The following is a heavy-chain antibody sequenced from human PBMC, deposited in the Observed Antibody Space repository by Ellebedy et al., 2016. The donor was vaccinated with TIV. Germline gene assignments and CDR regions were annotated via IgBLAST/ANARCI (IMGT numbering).Heavy chain of an antibody. V-gene: IGHV3-21*01. D-gene: IGHD6-13*01. CDR2: ISSSSSYI. J-gene: IGHJ6*02. Sequence: GESLKISCAASGFTFSSYSMNWVRQAPGKGLEWVSSISSSSSYIYFADSVKGRFTISRDNAKNSLYLQMNSRRAEDTAVYYCARDVLRSSSNLKNYYYGMDVWGQGTTVTVSS. CDR1: GFTFSSYS. CDR3: ARDVLRSSSNLKNYYYGMDV.